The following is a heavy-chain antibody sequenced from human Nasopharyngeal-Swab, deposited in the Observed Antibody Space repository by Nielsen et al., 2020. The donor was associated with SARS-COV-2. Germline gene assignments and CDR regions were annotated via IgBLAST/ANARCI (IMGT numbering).Heavy chain of an antibody. J-gene: IGHJ4*02. CDR1: GFTFSSYG. V-gene: IGHV3-30*18. CDR2: ISYDGSNK. CDR3: AKEGIVGGSPLLVCFDC. Sequence: AGSLRLSCAASGFTFSSYGMHWVRQAPGKGLEWVAVISYDGSNKYYADSVKGRFTISRDNSKNTLYLQMNSLRAEDTAVYYCAKEGIVGGSPLLVCFDCWGQGTLVTVSS. D-gene: IGHD1-26*01.